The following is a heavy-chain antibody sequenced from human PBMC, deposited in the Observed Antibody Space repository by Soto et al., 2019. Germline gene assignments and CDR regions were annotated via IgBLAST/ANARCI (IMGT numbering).Heavy chain of an antibody. V-gene: IGHV4-30-4*01. CDR1: GGSITNVNYD. J-gene: IGHJ4*02. CDR3: TRGPCGEKVDY. CDR2: IDYGGST. D-gene: IGHD3-16*01. Sequence: SETLSLTCTVSGGSITNVNYDWSWIRQAPDKGLEWIVHIDYGGSTCNNASLEGRVTISLGTSNIQFSLMLTSVSSTDTAVYYCTRGPCGEKVDYWSPGTLVTVSS.